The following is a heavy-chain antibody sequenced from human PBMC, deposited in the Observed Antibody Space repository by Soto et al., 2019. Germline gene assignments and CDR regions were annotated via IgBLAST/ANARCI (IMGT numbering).Heavy chain of an antibody. J-gene: IGHJ4*02. CDR1: GGSFSGYY. V-gene: IGHV4-34*01. D-gene: IGHD6-13*01. CDR3: ARGGKEYSSSWCFDY. CDR2: INHSGST. Sequence: SETLSLTCAVYGGSFSGYYCSWIRQPPWKGLEWLGEINHSGSTNYNPSLKSRVTISVDTSKNQFSLKLSSVTAADTAVYYCARGGKEYSSSWCFDYCGQLTLVTFYS.